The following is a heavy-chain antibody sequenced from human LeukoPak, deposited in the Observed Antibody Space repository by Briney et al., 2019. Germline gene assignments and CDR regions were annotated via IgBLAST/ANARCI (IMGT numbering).Heavy chain of an antibody. V-gene: IGHV3-9*01. Sequence: PGRSLRLSCAASGFTFDDYAMHWVRHAPGKGLEWVSGISWNSGSIGYADSVKGRFTISRDNAKNSLYLQMNSLRAEDTAVYYCARKMTVAGINWYFDLWGRGTLVTVSS. CDR2: ISWNSGSI. CDR1: GFTFDDYA. J-gene: IGHJ2*01. D-gene: IGHD6-19*01. CDR3: ARKMTVAGINWYFDL.